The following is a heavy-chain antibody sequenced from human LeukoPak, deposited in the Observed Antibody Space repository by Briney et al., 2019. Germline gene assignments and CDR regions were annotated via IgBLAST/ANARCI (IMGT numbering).Heavy chain of an antibody. CDR2: MNPNSGNT. CDR1: GYTFTCYD. Sequence: ASVKVSCKASGYTFTCYDINWVRQATGQGLEWMGWMNPNSGNTSYAQKFQGRVTITRNTSISTAYMELTSLRSEDTAVYYCARGFRKTYYDILTGYWPYYYYYYMDVWGKGTTVTVSS. V-gene: IGHV1-8*03. J-gene: IGHJ6*03. D-gene: IGHD3-9*01. CDR3: ARGFRKTYYDILTGYWPYYYYYYMDV.